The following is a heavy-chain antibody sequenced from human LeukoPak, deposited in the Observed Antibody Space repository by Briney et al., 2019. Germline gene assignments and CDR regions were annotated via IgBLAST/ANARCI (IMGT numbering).Heavy chain of an antibody. Sequence: PSETLSLTCTVSGGSISSSSYYWGWIRQPPGKGLEWIGSIYYSGSTYYSPSLKSRVTISVDTSKNQFSLKLSSVTAADTAVYYCARRYGSGSRRFDYWGQGTLVTVSS. J-gene: IGHJ4*02. D-gene: IGHD3-10*01. CDR1: GGSISSSSYY. V-gene: IGHV4-39*01. CDR3: ARRYGSGSRRFDY. CDR2: IYYSGST.